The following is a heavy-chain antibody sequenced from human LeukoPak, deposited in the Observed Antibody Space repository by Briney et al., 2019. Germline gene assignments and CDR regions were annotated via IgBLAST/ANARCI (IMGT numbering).Heavy chain of an antibody. CDR2: ISYDGSNK. CDR3: ATDPRGTLSGYADY. CDR1: GFTFSRPG. Sequence: GGSLRLSCASSGFTFSRPGTQSVCQAPGKGLEWVAVISYDGSNKYYADSVKGRFTISRDNSENTLYLQMNSLRAEDTAVYYCATDPRGTLSGYADYWGQGTLVTVSS. D-gene: IGHD5-18*01. V-gene: IGHV3-30*03. J-gene: IGHJ4*02.